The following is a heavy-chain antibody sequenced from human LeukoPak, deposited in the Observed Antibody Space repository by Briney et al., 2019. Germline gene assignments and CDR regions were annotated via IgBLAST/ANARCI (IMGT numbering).Heavy chain of an antibody. J-gene: IGHJ4*02. CDR2: ISAYNGNT. D-gene: IGHD3-10*01. Sequence: GASVKVSCKASGYTFTSYGISWVRQAPGQGLERMGWISAYNGNTNYAQKLQGRVTMTTDTSTSTAYMELRSLRSDDTAVYYCARDLHVGRGLWFGELYYWGQGTLVTVSS. CDR3: ARDLHVGRGLWFGELYY. CDR1: GYTFTSYG. V-gene: IGHV1-18*01.